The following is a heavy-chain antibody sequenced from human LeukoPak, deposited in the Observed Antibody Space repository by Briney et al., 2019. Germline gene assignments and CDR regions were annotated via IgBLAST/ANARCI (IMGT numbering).Heavy chain of an antibody. V-gene: IGHV4-4*07. CDR1: GGSISSYY. J-gene: IGHJ4*02. CDR2: IYTSGST. D-gene: IGHD5-18*01. Sequence: SETLSLTCTDSGGSISSYYWSWIRQPAGKGLEWIGRIYTSGSTNYNPSLKSRVTMSVDTSKHQFSLKLSSVTAADTAVYYCARDLGDTAMVTDWGQGTLVTVSS. CDR3: ARDLGDTAMVTD.